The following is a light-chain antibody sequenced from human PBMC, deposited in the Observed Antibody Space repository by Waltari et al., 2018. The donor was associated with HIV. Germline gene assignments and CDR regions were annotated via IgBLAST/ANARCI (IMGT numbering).Light chain of an antibody. CDR2: ANS. CDR1: SSNIGNDY. Sequence: QSVLTQPPSVSSAPGQKFTISCSRSSSNIGNDYVSCYQHVPGAAPRLLIYANSKRPSGIPDRFSGSESGTSATLAITGLQTGDEADYYCGTWDRTLGGGVFGGGTKLTVL. CDR3: GTWDRTLGGGV. V-gene: IGLV1-51*01. J-gene: IGLJ3*02.